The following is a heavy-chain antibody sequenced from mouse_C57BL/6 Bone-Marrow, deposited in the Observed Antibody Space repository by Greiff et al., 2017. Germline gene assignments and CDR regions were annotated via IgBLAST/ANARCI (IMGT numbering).Heavy chain of an antibody. CDR2: IYPRSGNT. CDR1: GYTFTSYG. D-gene: IGHD2-2*01. Sequence: QVQLQQSGAELARPGASVKLSCTASGYTFTSYGISWVKQRTGQGLEWIGEIYPRSGNTYYNEKFKGKATLTADKSSSTAYMELRSLTSEVSAVYFYARVPLYYGYDEGFDYWGQGTLVTGSA. V-gene: IGHV1-81*01. J-gene: IGHJ3*01. CDR3: ARVPLYYGYDEGFDY.